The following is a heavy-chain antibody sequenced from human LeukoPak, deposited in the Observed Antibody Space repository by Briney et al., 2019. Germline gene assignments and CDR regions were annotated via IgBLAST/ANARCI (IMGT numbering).Heavy chain of an antibody. CDR1: GFTFSSYS. CDR3: AKDLPIAVAGTGFDY. CDR2: ISSSSSTI. Sequence: GGSLRLSCAASGFTFSSYSMNWVRLAPGKGLEWLSYISSSSSTIYYADSVKGRFTISRDNSKNTLYLQMNSLRAEDTAVYYCAKDLPIAVAGTGFDYWGQGILVTVSS. J-gene: IGHJ4*02. D-gene: IGHD6-19*01. V-gene: IGHV3-48*01.